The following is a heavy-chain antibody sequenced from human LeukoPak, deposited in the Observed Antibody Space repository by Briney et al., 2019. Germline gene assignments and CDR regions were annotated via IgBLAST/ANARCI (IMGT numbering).Heavy chain of an antibody. D-gene: IGHD3-16*01. V-gene: IGHV1-69*05. CDR3: ASLFWARGWGNWFDP. Sequence: RASVKVSRKASGGTFSSYAISWVRQAPGQGLEWMGGIIPIFGTANYAQKFQGRVTITTDESTSTAYMELSSLRSEDTAVYYCASLFWARGWGNWFDPWGQGTLVTVSS. J-gene: IGHJ5*02. CDR2: IIPIFGTA. CDR1: GGTFSSYA.